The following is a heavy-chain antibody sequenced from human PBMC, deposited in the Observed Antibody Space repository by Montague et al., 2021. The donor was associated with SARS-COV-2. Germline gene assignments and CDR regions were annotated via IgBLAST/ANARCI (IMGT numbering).Heavy chain of an antibody. CDR2: DCCSGHT. D-gene: IGHD5-24*01. V-gene: IGHV4-39*02. Sequence: SETLSLTCTVSGGSLDSDYYSWGWIRQPPGKGLEWIGNDCCSGHTNSTPSLKGRVTISVDMSKIHFTLRPITVTAADVADYYSARERWPPDYWGRGTLVTVSS. CDR3: ARERWPPDY. CDR1: GGSLDSDYYS. J-gene: IGHJ4*02.